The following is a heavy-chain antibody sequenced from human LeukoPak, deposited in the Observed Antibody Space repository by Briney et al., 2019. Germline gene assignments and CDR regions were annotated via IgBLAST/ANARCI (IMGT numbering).Heavy chain of an antibody. Sequence: SLRLSCEASGYTLTTYDINWGREAASHGLECMGGMNANSGNTGYAQKFQGRVTMTRNTSISTAYMELSSLRSEDTAVYYCARALRTGYPYYYYYGMDVWGQGTTVTVSS. J-gene: IGHJ6*02. CDR2: MNANSGNT. V-gene: IGHV1-8*01. D-gene: IGHD3/OR15-3a*01. CDR1: GYTLTTYD. CDR3: ARALRTGYPYYYYYGMDV.